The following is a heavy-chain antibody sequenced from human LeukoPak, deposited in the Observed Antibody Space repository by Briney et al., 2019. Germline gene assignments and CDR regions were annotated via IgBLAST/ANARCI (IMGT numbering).Heavy chain of an antibody. Sequence: GRSLALSCAAAGFTFSTGSIYWASQAPGKDLESVSSISSESYYTYYADSVKGRFTISRDNAGNSLFLQMNSLRAEDTAVYYCASEIGGYDWIFDYWGKGTLVTVSS. CDR3: ASEIGGYDWIFDY. CDR2: ISSESYYT. D-gene: IGHD5-12*01. J-gene: IGHJ4*02. V-gene: IGHV3-21*01. CDR1: GFTFSTGS.